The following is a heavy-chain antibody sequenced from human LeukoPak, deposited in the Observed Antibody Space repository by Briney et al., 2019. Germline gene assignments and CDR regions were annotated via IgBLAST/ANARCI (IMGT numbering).Heavy chain of an antibody. CDR1: GYSFTSYW. CDR2: IYPGDSDT. J-gene: IGHJ5*02. V-gene: IGHV5-51*01. D-gene: IGHD3-10*01. CDR3: ARHGHYYGSGSYPYNWFDP. Sequence: GESLKISCKGSGYSFTSYWIGWVRQMPGKGLEWMGIIYPGDSDTRYSPSFQGQVTISADKSIGTAYLQWSSLKASDTAMYYCARHGHYYGSGSYPYNWFDPWGQETLVTVSS.